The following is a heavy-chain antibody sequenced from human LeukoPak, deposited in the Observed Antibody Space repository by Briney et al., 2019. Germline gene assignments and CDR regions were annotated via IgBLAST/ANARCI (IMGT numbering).Heavy chain of an antibody. Sequence: PGRSLRLSCAASGFTFSSYAMHWVRQAPGKGLEWVAVISYDGSNKYYADSVKGRFTISRDNSKNTLYLQMNSLRAEDTAVYYCARDGFPVLRYFDWLFDWFDPWGQGTLVTVSS. V-gene: IGHV3-30*04. CDR3: ARDGFPVLRYFDWLFDWFDP. CDR1: GFTFSSYA. J-gene: IGHJ5*02. CDR2: ISYDGSNK. D-gene: IGHD3-9*01.